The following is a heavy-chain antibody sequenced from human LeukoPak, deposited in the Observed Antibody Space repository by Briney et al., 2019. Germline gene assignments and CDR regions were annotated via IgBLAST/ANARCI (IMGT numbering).Heavy chain of an antibody. CDR1: GFTFSTHT. V-gene: IGHV3-48*01. Sequence: GGSLRLSCAASGFTFSTHTMAWVRQAPGKGLEWLSYIGGSSNVIYYADSVKGRFTISRDNAKDSLYLQMNSLKAEDTAVYYCARGLYYMDVWGKGTTVTVSS. CDR3: ARGLYYMDV. CDR2: IGGSSNVI. J-gene: IGHJ6*03.